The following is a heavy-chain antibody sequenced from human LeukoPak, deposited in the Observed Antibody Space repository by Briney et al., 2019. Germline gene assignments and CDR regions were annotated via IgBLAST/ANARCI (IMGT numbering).Heavy chain of an antibody. CDR1: SGSITGYY. CDR2: VYATGTT. D-gene: IGHD6-19*01. V-gene: IGHV4-59*01. Sequence: PSETLSLTCTVSSGSITGYYWSWIRQPPGKGLDWIGYVYATGTTNYNPSLKTRATISIDTSKNQLSLTLTSVTAADTAVYYCARVGSGGAWFDFWGQGTLVSVSS. CDR3: ARVGSGGAWFDF. J-gene: IGHJ4*02.